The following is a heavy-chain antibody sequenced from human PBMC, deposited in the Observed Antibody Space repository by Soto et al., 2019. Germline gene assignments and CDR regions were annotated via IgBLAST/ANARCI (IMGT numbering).Heavy chain of an antibody. CDR1: GFTFSTYG. CDR3: AKSVYNWDDGLFDY. J-gene: IGHJ4*02. V-gene: IGHV3-30*18. Sequence: QVQLVESGGGVVQPGRSLRLSCAASGFTFSTYGMHWVRQAPGKGLEWVAVISYAGVNKYYADSVKGRFTISRDNSKNTLYLQMNSLRAEDTAWYYCAKSVYNWDDGLFDYWGQGTLVTVSS. D-gene: IGHD1-1*01. CDR2: ISYAGVNK.